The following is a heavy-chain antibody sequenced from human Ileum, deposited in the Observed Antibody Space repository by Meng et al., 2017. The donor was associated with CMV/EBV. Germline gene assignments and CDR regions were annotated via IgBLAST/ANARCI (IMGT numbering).Heavy chain of an antibody. CDR3: ANRRGSGWYETYFDS. D-gene: IGHD6-19*01. Sequence: PLNELGPTRLKPTQTLTLTCTFSGFSLSTNGVGVGWIRQPPGKALEWLALIYWDDTKRYSPSLKSRLTISKDTSKNQVVLTMTNTDTVDTATYYCANRRGSGWYETYFDSWGQGTLVTVSS. J-gene: IGHJ4*02. V-gene: IGHV2-5*02. CDR1: GFSLSTNGVG. CDR2: IYWDDTK.